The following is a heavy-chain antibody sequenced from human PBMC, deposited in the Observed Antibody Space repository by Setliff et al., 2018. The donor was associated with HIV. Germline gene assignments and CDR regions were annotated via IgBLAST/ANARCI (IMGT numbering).Heavy chain of an antibody. V-gene: IGHV3-23*01. CDR1: GFTFGSYA. D-gene: IGHD2-15*01. CDR2: IGGSGDST. J-gene: IGHJ6*02. Sequence: PGGSLRLSCAPSGFTFGSYAMSWVRQAPGKGLEWVSVIGGSGDSTFYADSLKGRFTISRDNSKNTLYLQMNSLRAEDTAVYYCAKTLPTLYPPHDYYFAMDVWGQGTTVTV. CDR3: AKTLPTLYPPHDYYFAMDV.